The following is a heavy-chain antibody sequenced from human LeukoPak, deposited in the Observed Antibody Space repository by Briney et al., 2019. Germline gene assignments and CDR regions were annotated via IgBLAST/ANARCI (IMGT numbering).Heavy chain of an antibody. CDR3: AGGSTSAYYYYMDV. Sequence: SETLSLTCTVSDGSISSALDYWSWIRQPAGKGLEWIGRIYTSGSTNYNPSLKGRVTMSVDTSKNQFSLKLRSVTAADPAVYYCAGGSTSAYYYYMDVCGKGTTVTVSS. J-gene: IGHJ6*03. CDR1: DGSISSALDY. CDR2: IYTSGST. D-gene: IGHD2-2*01. V-gene: IGHV4-61*02.